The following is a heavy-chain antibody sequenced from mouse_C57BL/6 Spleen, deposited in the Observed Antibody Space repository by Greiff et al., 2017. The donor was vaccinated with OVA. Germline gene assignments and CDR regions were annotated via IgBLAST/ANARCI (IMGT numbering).Heavy chain of an antibody. J-gene: IGHJ3*01. D-gene: IGHD3-1*01. CDR1: GYTFTSYW. Sequence: QVQLKQPGAELVKPGASVKMSCKASGYTFTSYWITWVKQRPGQGLEWIGDIYPGSGSTNYNEKFKSKATLPVDTSSSTAYMQLSSLTSEDSAVYYCARPGPAWFAYWGQGTLVTVSA. CDR2: IYPGSGST. V-gene: IGHV1-55*01. CDR3: ARPGPAWFAY.